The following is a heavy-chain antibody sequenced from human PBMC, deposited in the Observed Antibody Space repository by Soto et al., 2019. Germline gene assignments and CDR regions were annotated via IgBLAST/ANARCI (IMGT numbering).Heavy chain of an antibody. CDR1: GFTFSTYW. J-gene: IGHJ4*02. CDR2: MDQDGSET. Sequence: EVQLVESGGGLVQPGGSLRLSCAASGFTFSTYWMTWVRRPPGKGLEWVANMDQDGSETYYVDSVRGRFTVSRDNAKNSLYLQMNSLRVEDTAVYYCVCGGNVFIYWGQGTLVTVSP. D-gene: IGHD3-16*01. CDR3: VCGGNVFIY. V-gene: IGHV3-7*01.